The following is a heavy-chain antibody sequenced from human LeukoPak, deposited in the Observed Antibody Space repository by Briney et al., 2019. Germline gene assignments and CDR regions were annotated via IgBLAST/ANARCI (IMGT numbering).Heavy chain of an antibody. V-gene: IGHV4-38-2*02. J-gene: IGHJ4*02. CDR2: TSHTGII. CDR3: ARGRSGYGGNSGIASCDY. Sequence: SESLSLTCTVSGDSFSNGYYCGWIRPPPGKGLEWIGITSHTGIIYYNPSLKSRVTISVDTSNNQFSLKVRSVTAADTAVYYCARGRSGYGGNSGIASCDYWGQGTLVSVSS. CDR1: GDSFSNGYY. D-gene: IGHD4-23*01.